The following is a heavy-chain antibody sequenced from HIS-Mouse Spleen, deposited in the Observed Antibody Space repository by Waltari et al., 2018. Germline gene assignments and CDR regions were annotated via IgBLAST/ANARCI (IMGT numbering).Heavy chain of an antibody. Sequence: QLQLQESGPGLVKPSETLSLTCTVSGGSISSSSYYWGWIRQPPGKGLEWIGSIYYSGGTYNTPSIKSRVTISVDKSKNQSSLKLSSVTAADTAVYYCAREIPYSSSWYDWSFDLWGRGTLVTVSS. V-gene: IGHV4-39*07. D-gene: IGHD6-13*01. CDR2: IYYSGGT. CDR1: GGSISSSSYY. CDR3: AREIPYSSSWYDWSFDL. J-gene: IGHJ2*01.